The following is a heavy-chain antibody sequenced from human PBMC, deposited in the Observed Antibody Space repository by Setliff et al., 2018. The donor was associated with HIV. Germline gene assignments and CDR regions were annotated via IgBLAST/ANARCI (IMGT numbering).Heavy chain of an antibody. D-gene: IGHD1-26*01. J-gene: IGHJ5*02. CDR1: GESFSRYY. Sequence: SETLSLTCAVYGESFSRYYFTWIRQAPGRGLEWIGEINHSAFTKYNPSLASRVTMSIDTSKNQFSLLLSSVTAAGTAMYFCARGRKAVGDWFDPWGQGIQVTVSS. CDR3: ARGRKAVGDWFDP. CDR2: INHSAFT. V-gene: IGHV4-34*01.